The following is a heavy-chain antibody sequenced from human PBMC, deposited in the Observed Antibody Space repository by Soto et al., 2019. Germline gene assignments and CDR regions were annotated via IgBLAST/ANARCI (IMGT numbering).Heavy chain of an antibody. CDR2: INHSGST. D-gene: IGHD1-26*01. CDR3: ARTLSGTTFDY. Sequence: SETLSLTCAVYGGSFSGYYWSWIRQPPGKGLEWIGEINHSGSTNYNPSLKSRVTISVDTSKNQFSLKLSSVTAADTAVYYCARTLSGTTFDYWGQGTLVTVSS. V-gene: IGHV4-34*01. CDR1: GGSFSGYY. J-gene: IGHJ4*02.